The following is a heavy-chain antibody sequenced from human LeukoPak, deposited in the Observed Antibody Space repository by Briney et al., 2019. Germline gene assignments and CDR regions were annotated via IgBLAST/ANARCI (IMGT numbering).Heavy chain of an antibody. CDR3: ANGHALLWFGELPLDY. CDR2: ISGSGGST. CDR1: GFTFSSYA. Sequence: GGSLRLSCAASGFTFSSYAMSWVRQAPGKGLEWVSAISGSGGSTYYADSVKGRFTISRDNSKNTLYLQMNSLRAEDTAVYYCANGHALLWFGELPLDYWRQGTLVTVSS. V-gene: IGHV3-23*01. D-gene: IGHD3-10*01. J-gene: IGHJ4*02.